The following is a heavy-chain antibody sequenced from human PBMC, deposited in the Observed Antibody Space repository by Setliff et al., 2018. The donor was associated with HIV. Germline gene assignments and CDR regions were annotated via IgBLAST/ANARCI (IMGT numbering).Heavy chain of an antibody. V-gene: IGHV1-2*06. J-gene: IGHJ4*02. Sequence: GASVKVSCKASGYTFTDFYIHWVRQAPGQGLEWIGRISPDNGAAEYAPQFQGRVIMTVDTSISTAYLEIPRLTSDDAAVYYCALPRVFDSFHVWGQGTPVTVSS. CDR2: ISPDNGAA. CDR1: GYTFTDFY. CDR3: ALPRVFDSFHV. D-gene: IGHD2-21*01.